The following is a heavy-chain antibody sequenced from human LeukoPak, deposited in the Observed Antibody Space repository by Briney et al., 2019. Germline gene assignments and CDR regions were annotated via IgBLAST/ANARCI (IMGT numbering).Heavy chain of an antibody. CDR2: IIPIFGTA. CDR3: AREGVSVGVTGYFDY. D-gene: IGHD1-26*01. CDR1: GDTFRNYT. J-gene: IGHJ4*02. V-gene: IGHV1-69*13. Sequence: ASVKVSCKASGDTFRNYTIRWVRQAPGQGLEWMGGIIPIFGTANYAQKFQGRVTITADESTSTAYMELSSLRSEDTAVYYCAREGVSVGVTGYFDYWGQGTLVTVSS.